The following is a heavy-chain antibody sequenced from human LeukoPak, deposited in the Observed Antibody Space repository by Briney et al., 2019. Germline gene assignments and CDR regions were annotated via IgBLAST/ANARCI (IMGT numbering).Heavy chain of an antibody. CDR2: IRSKAYGGTT. CDR3: TQTTVTSQSLDY. Sequence: GGSLRLSCTASGFTFGDYAMTWFRQAPGKGLEWVGFIRSKAYGGTTEYAASVKGRFTISRDDSKSIAYLQMNSLKTEDTAVYYCTQTTVTSQSLDYWGQGTLVTVSS. V-gene: IGHV3-49*03. J-gene: IGHJ4*02. CDR1: GFTFGDYA. D-gene: IGHD4-17*01.